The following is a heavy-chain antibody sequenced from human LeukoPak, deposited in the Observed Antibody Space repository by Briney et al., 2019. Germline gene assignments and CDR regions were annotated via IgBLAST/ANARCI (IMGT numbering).Heavy chain of an antibody. V-gene: IGHV3-33*01. CDR3: ATSVRWVTTVVDY. Sequence: GGSLRLSCAASGFTFSNYGMHWVRQAPGKGLEWVAVIWFDGSNKYYADSLKGRFIISRDNSKNTLCLQMNSLRAEDTAVYYCATSVRWVTTVVDYWGQGTLVTVSS. J-gene: IGHJ4*02. CDR2: IWFDGSNK. D-gene: IGHD4-17*01. CDR1: GFTFSNYG.